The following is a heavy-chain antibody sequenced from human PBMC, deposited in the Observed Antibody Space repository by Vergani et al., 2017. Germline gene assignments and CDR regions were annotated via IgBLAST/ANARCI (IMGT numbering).Heavy chain of an antibody. J-gene: IGHJ5*02. CDR3: ARHSEFWSGYYSYDWFDP. V-gene: IGHV4-39*01. Sequence: QLQLQESGPGLVKPSETLSLTCTVSGGSISSSSYYWGWIRQPPGKGLEWIGCIYYSGSTYYNPSLKSRVTISVDTSKNQFSLKLSSLTAADTAVYYFARHSEFWSGYYSYDWFDPWGQGTLVTVSS. CDR1: GGSISSSSYY. CDR2: IYYSGST. D-gene: IGHD3-3*01.